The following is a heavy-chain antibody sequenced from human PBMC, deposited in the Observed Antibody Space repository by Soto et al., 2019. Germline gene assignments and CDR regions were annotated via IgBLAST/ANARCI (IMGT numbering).Heavy chain of an antibody. V-gene: IGHV3-21*01. J-gene: IGHJ4*02. CDR3: ARDREGDYADNY. CDR1: GFTFSSYS. D-gene: IGHD4-17*01. Sequence: EVQLVESGGGLVKPGGSLRLSCAASGFTFSSYSMNWVRQAPGKGLEWVSSISSSSSYIYYADSVKGRFTISRDNAKNSLYLQMNSLRAEDTAVYYCARDREGDYADNYWGQGTLVTVSS. CDR2: ISSSSSYI.